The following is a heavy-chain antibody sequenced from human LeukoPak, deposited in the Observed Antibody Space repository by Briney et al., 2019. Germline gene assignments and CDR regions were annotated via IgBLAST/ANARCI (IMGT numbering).Heavy chain of an antibody. V-gene: IGHV4-34*01. CDR3: ARGGYYDFWFPLTYWYYFDY. CDR2: INHSGST. J-gene: IGHJ4*02. D-gene: IGHD3-3*01. CDR1: GGSFSGYY. Sequence: SETLSLTCAVYGGSFSGYYWSWIRQPPGKGLEWIGEINHSGSTNYNPSLKSRVTISVDTSKNQFSLKLSSVTAADTAVYYCARGGYYDFWFPLTYWYYFDYWGQGTLVTVSS.